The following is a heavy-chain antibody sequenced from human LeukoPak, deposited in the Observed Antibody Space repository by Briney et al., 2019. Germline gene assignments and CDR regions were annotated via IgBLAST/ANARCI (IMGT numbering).Heavy chain of an antibody. CDR2: ISYDGNKK. D-gene: IGHD1-7*01. CDR3: ARWKSLKGTFDY. CDR1: GFTFSNYA. J-gene: IGHJ4*02. V-gene: IGHV3-30*04. Sequence: GGSLRLSCEASGFTFSNYAMNWVRQAPGKGLEWVAVISYDGNKKYYADSVEARFTISRDNSKNTLYLQMNSLRAEDTAVYYCARWKSLKGTFDYWGQGTLVTVSS.